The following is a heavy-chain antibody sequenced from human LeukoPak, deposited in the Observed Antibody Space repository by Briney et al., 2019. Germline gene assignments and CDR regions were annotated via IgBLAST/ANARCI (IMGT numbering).Heavy chain of an antibody. V-gene: IGHV3-7*01. CDR3: ARGLDCSSTSCYGLYAFDM. Sequence: GGPLRLSCAASEFTFNTYWMSWVRQAPGKGLEWVANIKQDGSDKYYVDSVKGRFTISRDNAKNSLYLQMNGLRAEDTAVYYCARGLDCSSTSCYGLYAFDMWGQGTMVTVSS. D-gene: IGHD2-2*01. J-gene: IGHJ3*02. CDR1: EFTFNTYW. CDR2: IKQDGSDK.